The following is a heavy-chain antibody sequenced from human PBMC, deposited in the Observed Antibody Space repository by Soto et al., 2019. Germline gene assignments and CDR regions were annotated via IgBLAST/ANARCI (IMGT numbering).Heavy chain of an antibody. CDR1: GGTFSSYA. CDR3: ARAVAYCGSDCTFDY. J-gene: IGHJ4*02. V-gene: IGHV1-69*01. Sequence: QVQLVQSGAEVKKPGSSVKVSCKASGGTFSSYAISWVRQAPGQGLEWMGDIIPSFGTENYAQKFQGRVTITADESTSTAYMELRSLRSEDTAVYYCARAVAYCGSDCTFDYWGQGTLVTVSS. CDR2: IIPSFGTE. D-gene: IGHD2-21*02.